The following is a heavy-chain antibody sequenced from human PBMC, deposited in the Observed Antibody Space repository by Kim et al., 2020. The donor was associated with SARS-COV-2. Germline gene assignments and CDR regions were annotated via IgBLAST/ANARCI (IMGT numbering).Heavy chain of an antibody. V-gene: IGHV1-69*13. D-gene: IGHD5-18*01. CDR3: ATMDTAMGGGMDV. Sequence: SVKVSCKASGGTFSSYAISWVRQAPGQGLEWMGGIIPIFGTANYAQKFQGRVTITADESTSTAYMELSSLRSEDTAVYYCATMDTAMGGGMDVWGQGTTVTVSS. J-gene: IGHJ6*02. CDR2: IIPIFGTA. CDR1: GGTFSSYA.